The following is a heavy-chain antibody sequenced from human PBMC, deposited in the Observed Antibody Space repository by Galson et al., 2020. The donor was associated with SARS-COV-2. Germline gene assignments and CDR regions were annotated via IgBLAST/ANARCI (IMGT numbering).Heavy chain of an antibody. V-gene: IGHV4-59*01. CDR3: ARDPHPAAGHIN. D-gene: IGHD6-13*01. CDR1: GGSISSYY. CDR2: IYYSGST. J-gene: IGHJ4*02. Sequence: SETLSLTCSVSGGSISSYYWSWIRQPPGKGLEWIGHIYYSGSTNYNPSLKSRVTISVHTSENQFSLNLSSVTAADTAVYYCARDPHPAAGHINWGQGTLVTVSS.